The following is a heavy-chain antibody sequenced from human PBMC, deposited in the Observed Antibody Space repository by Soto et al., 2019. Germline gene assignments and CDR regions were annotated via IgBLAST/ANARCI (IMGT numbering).Heavy chain of an antibody. Sequence: PGGSLRLSCAASGFTVSSNYMSWVRQAPGKGLEWVSFISYDGSNKYYADSVKGRFTISRDNSKNTLYLQMNSLRAEDTAVFYCARDRSMIVVVPGYWGQGTLVTVSS. CDR2: ISYDGSNK. CDR1: GFTVSSNY. CDR3: ARDRSMIVVVPGY. J-gene: IGHJ4*02. D-gene: IGHD3-22*01. V-gene: IGHV3-30-3*01.